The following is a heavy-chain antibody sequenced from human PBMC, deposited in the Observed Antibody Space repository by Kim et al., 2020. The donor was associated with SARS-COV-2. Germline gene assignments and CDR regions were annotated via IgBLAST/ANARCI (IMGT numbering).Heavy chain of an antibody. CDR1: GYTFTSYG. CDR3: ARDGEQITYYDFWSGSYTYNWFDT. J-gene: IGHJ5*02. V-gene: IGHV1-18*01. Sequence: ASVKVSCKASGYTFTSYGISWVRQAPGQGLEWMGWISAYNGNTNYAQKLQGRVTMTTDTSTSTAYMELRSLRSDDTAVYYCARDGEQITYYDFWSGSYTYNWFDTWGQGTLVTVSS. D-gene: IGHD3-3*01. CDR2: ISAYNGNT.